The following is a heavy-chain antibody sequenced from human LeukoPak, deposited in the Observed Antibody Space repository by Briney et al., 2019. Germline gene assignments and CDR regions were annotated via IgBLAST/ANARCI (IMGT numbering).Heavy chain of an antibody. J-gene: IGHJ4*02. CDR3: ARDSGWYSGPYYFGY. CDR2: IYSGGST. V-gene: IGHV3-66*01. CDR1: GFTVSSNY. Sequence: PGGSLRLSCAASGFTVSSNYMSWVRQAPGKGLEWVSVIYSGGSTYYADSVKGRFTISRDNSKNTLYLQMNSLRPEDTAVYYCARDSGWYSGPYYFGYWGQGTLVTVSS. D-gene: IGHD6-19*01.